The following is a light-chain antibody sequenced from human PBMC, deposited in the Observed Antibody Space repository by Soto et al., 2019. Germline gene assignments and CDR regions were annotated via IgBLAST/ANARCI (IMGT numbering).Light chain of an antibody. V-gene: IGKV3-11*01. CDR2: DAS. J-gene: IGKJ5*01. CDR1: QSVSSY. CDR3: QQRSNWPPIT. Sequence: EIVLTQSPTTPPFYPGGRATLPCRASQSVSSYLAWYQQKPGQAPRLLSYDASNRATGIPARFSGSGSGTDFTLTIISLEPEDFAVYYCQQRSNWPPITFGQGTRLEIK.